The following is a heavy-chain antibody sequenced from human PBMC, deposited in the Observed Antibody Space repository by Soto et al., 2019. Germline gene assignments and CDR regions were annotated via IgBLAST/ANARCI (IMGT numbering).Heavy chain of an antibody. D-gene: IGHD4-17*01. Sequence: VQLVESGGGLVQPGRSLRLSCAASGFTFDDYAMHWVRQVPGKGLEWVSAISWNSGRIAYADSVKGRFTISRDNAKNSLYLQMNSLRAEDTAFYYCAKGQPTVTGGEFDYWGQGTLVTVSS. J-gene: IGHJ4*02. CDR1: GFTFDDYA. CDR2: ISWNSGRI. V-gene: IGHV3-9*01. CDR3: AKGQPTVTGGEFDY.